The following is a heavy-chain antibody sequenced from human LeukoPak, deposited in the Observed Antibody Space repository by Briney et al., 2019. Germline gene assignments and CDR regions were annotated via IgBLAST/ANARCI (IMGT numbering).Heavy chain of an antibody. D-gene: IGHD3-10*01. CDR2: IWNDGSYE. CDR1: GFSFSNHG. Sequence: GGSLRLSCVASGFSFSNHGKHWVRQAPGRGLEWVAVIWNDGSYEHYTDSVKGRFTISRDNSKNTLFLQLNSLRPEDTAVYYCARAAGSYAFDIWGQGTMVTVSS. V-gene: IGHV3-33*01. CDR3: ARAAGSYAFDI. J-gene: IGHJ3*02.